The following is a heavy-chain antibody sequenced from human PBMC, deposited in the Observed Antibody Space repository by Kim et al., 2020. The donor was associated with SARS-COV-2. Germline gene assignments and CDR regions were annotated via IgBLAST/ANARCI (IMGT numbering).Heavy chain of an antibody. CDR3: GRDWGYTFDV. CDR2: R. Sequence: RYYAGSVNGRFTISRDNAKNSLYLKMNSLKIDDTAVYYCGRDWGYTFDVLGQGTMVTVSS. D-gene: IGHD2-2*02. J-gene: IGHJ3*01. V-gene: IGHV3-11*01.